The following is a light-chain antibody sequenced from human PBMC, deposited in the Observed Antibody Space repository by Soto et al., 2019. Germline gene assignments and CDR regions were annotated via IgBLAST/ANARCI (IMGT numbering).Light chain of an antibody. Sequence: QSALTQPASVSGSPGQSITISCTGTSSDIGAYNFVSWYQQHPGKAPKLMLYDVNIRPSGVSNRFSGSKSGNTASLTISGLRADDEADYYCTSRTTSTTRIFGGGTKVTVL. V-gene: IGLV2-14*03. CDR1: SSDIGAYNF. J-gene: IGLJ2*01. CDR3: TSRTTSTTRI. CDR2: DVN.